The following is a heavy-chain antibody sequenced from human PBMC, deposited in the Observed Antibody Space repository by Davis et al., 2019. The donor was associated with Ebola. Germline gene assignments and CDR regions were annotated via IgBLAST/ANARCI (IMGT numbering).Heavy chain of an antibody. V-gene: IGHV1-18*01. D-gene: IGHD6-25*01. J-gene: IGHJ4*02. CDR1: GYTFTSYG. Sequence: ASVKVSCKASGYTFTSYGISWVRQAPGQGLEWMGWISAYNGNTNYAQKLQGRVTMTTDTSTSTAYMELRSLRSEDTAVYYCAAHSSRYTDVDYWGQGTLVTVSS. CDR3: AAHSSRYTDVDY. CDR2: ISAYNGNT.